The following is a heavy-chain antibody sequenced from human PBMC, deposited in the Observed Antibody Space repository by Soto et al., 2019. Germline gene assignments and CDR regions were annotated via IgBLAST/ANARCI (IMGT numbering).Heavy chain of an antibody. V-gene: IGHV1-2*02. CDR3: ARAGHSSGKAFDY. CDR2: INPNSGAT. Sequence: ASVKGSCKASGYAFTGSYMHWGRQTPGQGLEWMGWINPNSGATNYAQKFQGRVTMTRDTSINTGYMELSRLRSDDSAVFYCARAGHSSGKAFDYWGQGTLVTVS. D-gene: IGHD6-25*01. J-gene: IGHJ4*02. CDR1: GYAFTGSY.